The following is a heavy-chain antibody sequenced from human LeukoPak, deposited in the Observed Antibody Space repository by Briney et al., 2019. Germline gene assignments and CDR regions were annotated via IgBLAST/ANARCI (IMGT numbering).Heavy chain of an antibody. CDR3: ARGLEGYYYYYYMDV. J-gene: IGHJ6*03. CDR1: GGSITSYY. CDR2: IYYSGST. Sequence: SETLSLTCTVSGGSITSYYWSWIRQPPGKGLEWIGYIYYSGSTNHNPSLKSRVTMSVDTSKNQFPLKLSSVTAADTAVYYCARGLEGYYYYYYMDVWGKGTTVTVSS. D-gene: IGHD2-15*01. V-gene: IGHV4-59*01.